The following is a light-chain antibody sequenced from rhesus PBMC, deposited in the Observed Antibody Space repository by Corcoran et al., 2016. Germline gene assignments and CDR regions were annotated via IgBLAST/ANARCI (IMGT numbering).Light chain of an antibody. J-gene: IGKJ4*01. CDR2: DSS. V-gene: IGKV3-35*01. CDR1: QSVNSN. CDR3: QQESSWPLT. Sequence: EIVMTQSPATLSLSPGERGTLSCRASQSVNSNLAWYQQKPGQAPSLLIYDSSNRSTGIPDRFSGSGSGTDFTLTISSLEPEDVGVYYCQQESSWPLTFGGGTKVEIK.